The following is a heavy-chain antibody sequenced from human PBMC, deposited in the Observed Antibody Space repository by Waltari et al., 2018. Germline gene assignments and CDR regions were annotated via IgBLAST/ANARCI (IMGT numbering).Heavy chain of an antibody. V-gene: IGHV3-21*01. CDR1: GFTFRNYN. J-gene: IGHJ4*02. CDR2: ISTTSTYT. Sequence: EEQLVESGGGLVKHGGSLRLSCAGSGFTFRNYNMNWVRQAPGKGLEWVSSISTTSTYTHYADSVKGRFTISRDNAKNSLFLQMNSLTTEDTAVYYCATGGWGFYFDYWGQGTLLTVSS. CDR3: ATGGWGFYFDY. D-gene: IGHD7-27*01.